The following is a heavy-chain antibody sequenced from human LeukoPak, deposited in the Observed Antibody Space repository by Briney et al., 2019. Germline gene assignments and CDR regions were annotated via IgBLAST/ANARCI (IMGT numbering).Heavy chain of an antibody. CDR3: ARGAIDG. D-gene: IGHD3-22*01. J-gene: IGHJ4*02. V-gene: IGHV3-53*01. CDR2: IYSGGNT. CDR1: GLTVSSDY. Sequence: GGSLRLSCATSGLTVSSDYMSWVRQAPGKGLEWVSLIYSGGNTHYADSVKGRFTISRDNSKNTLYLQMNSLKAEDTAVYYCARGAIDGWGQGTLSPSP.